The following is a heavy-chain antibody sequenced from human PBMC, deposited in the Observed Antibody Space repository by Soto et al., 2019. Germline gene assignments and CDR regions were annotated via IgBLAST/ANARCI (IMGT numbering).Heavy chain of an antibody. CDR1: GFTFSGYY. V-gene: IGHV3-11*05. J-gene: IGHJ4*02. CDR2: ISSSSSDT. CDR3: AREEDILTGYYIVY. D-gene: IGHD3-9*01. Sequence: PGGSLRLSCAASGFTFSGYYMSWLRQAPGKGLEWISYISSSSSDTNYVDSVRGRFTISRDNAKNSLFLQMNSLRVEDTAVYYCAREEDILTGYYIVYWGQGTPVTVSS.